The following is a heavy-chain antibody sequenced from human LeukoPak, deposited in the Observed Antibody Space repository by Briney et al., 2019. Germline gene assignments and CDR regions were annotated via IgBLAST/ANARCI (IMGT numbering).Heavy chain of an antibody. Sequence: ASMKVSCKASGYTFTSYAMHWVRQAPGQRLEWMGWINAGNGNTKYSQKFQGRVTITRDTSASTAYMELSSLRSEDTAVYYCARSSGGYMSSYWGQGTLVTVSS. CDR1: GYTFTSYA. V-gene: IGHV1-3*01. CDR2: INAGNGNT. J-gene: IGHJ4*02. D-gene: IGHD3-22*01. CDR3: ARSSGGYMSSY.